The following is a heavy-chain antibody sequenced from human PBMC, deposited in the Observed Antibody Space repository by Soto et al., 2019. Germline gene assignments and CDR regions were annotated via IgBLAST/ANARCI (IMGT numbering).Heavy chain of an antibody. CDR3: ARDSRHRSGYPTNFDY. Sequence: PSQTLSLTCAISGDSASSNSAAWNWIRQSPSRGLEWLGRTYYRSKWYNDYAVSVKSRITINPDTSKNQFSLQLNSVTPEDTAVYYCARDSRHRSGYPTNFDYWGQGTLVTVSS. CDR2: TYYRSKWYN. J-gene: IGHJ4*02. V-gene: IGHV6-1*01. CDR1: GDSASSNSAA. D-gene: IGHD3-3*01.